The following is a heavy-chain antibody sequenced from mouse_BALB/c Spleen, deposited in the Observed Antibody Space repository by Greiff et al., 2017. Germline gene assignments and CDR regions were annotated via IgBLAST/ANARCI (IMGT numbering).Heavy chain of an antibody. CDR3: ARWTVGLYYAMDY. CDR2: ISSGCSTI. CDR1: GFTFSSFG. D-gene: IGHD3-1*01. J-gene: IGHJ4*01. V-gene: IGHV5-17*02. Sequence: DVQLVESGGGLVQPGGSRKLSCAASGFTFSSFGMHWVRQAPEKGLEWVAYISSGCSTIYYADTVKGRFTITRDNPKNTLFLQMTSLRSEDTAMYYCARWTVGLYYAMDYWGQGTSVTVSA.